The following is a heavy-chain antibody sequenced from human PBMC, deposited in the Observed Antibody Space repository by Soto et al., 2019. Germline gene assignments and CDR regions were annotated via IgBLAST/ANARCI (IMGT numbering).Heavy chain of an antibody. CDR2: ISWNSAAI. J-gene: IGHJ4*02. CDR1: GSTFDDYA. D-gene: IGHD3-22*01. Sequence: EVQLVESGGGLVQPCSSLRLSCAASGSTFDDYAMHWFRQPPGKGLELVSGISWNSAAIGYADSVRGRFSISRDNAKNSLYLQMNSLRAADTALYYCAKGPYDSSGYYNFAYWGQGTLVTVSS. CDR3: AKGPYDSSGYYNFAY. V-gene: IGHV3-9*01.